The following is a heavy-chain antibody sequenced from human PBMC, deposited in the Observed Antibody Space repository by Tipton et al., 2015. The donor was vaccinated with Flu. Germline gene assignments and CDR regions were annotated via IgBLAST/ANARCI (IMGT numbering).Heavy chain of an antibody. V-gene: IGHV4-39*01. J-gene: IGHJ6*02. Sequence: TLSLTCSVSGGSISSSSYYWNWIRQPPGKGLEWIGSIYYTGTTYYNPSLNSRITISVDRSKNLLSLKVRSVTAADSAVYYCARPNSDYFYPMDVWGQGTTVVVSS. CDR3: ARPNSDYFYPMDV. CDR2: IYYTGTT. D-gene: IGHD2/OR15-2a*01. CDR1: GGSISSSSYY.